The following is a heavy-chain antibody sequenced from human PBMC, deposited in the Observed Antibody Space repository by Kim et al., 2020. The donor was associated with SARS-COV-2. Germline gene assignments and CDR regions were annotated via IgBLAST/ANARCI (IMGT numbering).Heavy chain of an antibody. CDR3: ARGPTIFGVAYYPQYDY. V-gene: IGHV3-48*02. D-gene: IGHD3-3*01. J-gene: IGHJ4*02. CDR1: GFTFSSYS. CDR2: ISSSSSTI. Sequence: GGSLRLSCAASGFTFSSYSMNWVRQAPGKGLEWVSYISSSSSTIYYADSVKGRFTISRDNAKNSLYLQMNSLRDEDTAVYYCARGPTIFGVAYYPQYDYWGQGTLVTVSS.